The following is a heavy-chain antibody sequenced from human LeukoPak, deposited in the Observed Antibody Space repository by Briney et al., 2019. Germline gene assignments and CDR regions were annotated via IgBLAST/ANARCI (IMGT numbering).Heavy chain of an antibody. V-gene: IGHV4-61*01. CDR3: AREVEDYDILTGYSNWFDP. D-gene: IGHD3-9*01. Sequence: SETLSLTCTVSGGSVSSCSYYWSWLPQPPGKELEWTGCIYYSGSNNYNPSLKSRVTISVDTSKDQFSLKLSSVTAADTAVYYCAREVEDYDILTGYSNWFDPWGQGTLVTVSS. CDR2: IYYSGSN. CDR1: GGSVSSCSYY. J-gene: IGHJ5*02.